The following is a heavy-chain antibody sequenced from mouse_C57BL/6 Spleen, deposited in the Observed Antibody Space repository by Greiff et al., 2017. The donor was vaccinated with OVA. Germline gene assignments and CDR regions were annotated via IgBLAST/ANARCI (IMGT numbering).Heavy chain of an antibody. CDR2: INPSSGYT. CDR3: AREGYEAMDY. V-gene: IGHV1-4*01. J-gene: IGHJ4*01. CDR1: GYTFTSYT. Sequence: VQLVESGAELARPGASVKMSCKASGYTFTSYTMHWVKQRPGQGLEWIGYINPSSGYTKYNQKFKDKATLTADKSSSTAYMQLSSLTSEDSAVYYCAREGYEAMDYWGQGTSVTVTS.